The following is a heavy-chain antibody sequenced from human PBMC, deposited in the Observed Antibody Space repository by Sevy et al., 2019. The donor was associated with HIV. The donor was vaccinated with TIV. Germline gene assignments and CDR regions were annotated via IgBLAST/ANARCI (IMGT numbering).Heavy chain of an antibody. CDR2: VYYTEGT. Sequence: SETLSLTCTVSGGSINSDHWNWIRQPPGKGLEWIGYVYYTEGTNYNPSLKNRVTISVDRTKNQFSLKLTSVTAADTAVYYCARRNDFDIWGQGTMVTVSS. CDR3: ARRNDFDI. J-gene: IGHJ3*02. V-gene: IGHV4-59*08. CDR1: GGSINSDH.